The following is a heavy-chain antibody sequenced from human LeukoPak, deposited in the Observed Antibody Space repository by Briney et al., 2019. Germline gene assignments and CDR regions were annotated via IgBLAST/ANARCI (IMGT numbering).Heavy chain of an antibody. CDR2: IYYSGST. Sequence: PSETLSLTCTVSGGSISSYYWSWIRQPPGKGLEWIGYIYYSGSTNYNPSLKSRVTISVDTSKNQFPLKLSSVTAADTAVYYCARDHSSGWYDSYYGMDVWGQGTTVTVSS. V-gene: IGHV4-59*01. CDR1: GGSISSYY. J-gene: IGHJ6*02. CDR3: ARDHSSGWYDSYYGMDV. D-gene: IGHD6-19*01.